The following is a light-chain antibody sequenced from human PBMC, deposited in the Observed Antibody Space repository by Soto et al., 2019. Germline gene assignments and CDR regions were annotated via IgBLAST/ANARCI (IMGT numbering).Light chain of an antibody. V-gene: IGKV3-20*01. Sequence: EIVLTQSPGTLSLSPGERATLSCRASQSVSSSYLAWYQQKPGQSPRLLIYGTSSRATAIPDRCSGSGSGTDFTLTISRLEPEDCGVYYCKQDGSSSWTFGQGTKVEIK. CDR1: QSVSSSY. J-gene: IGKJ1*01. CDR2: GTS. CDR3: KQDGSSSWT.